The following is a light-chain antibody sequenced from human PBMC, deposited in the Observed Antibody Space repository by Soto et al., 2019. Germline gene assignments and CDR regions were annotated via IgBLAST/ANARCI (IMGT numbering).Light chain of an antibody. J-gene: IGKJ1*01. CDR1: QSVSSF. V-gene: IGKV3-11*01. CDR2: DAS. CDR3: QQRSNWPRT. Sequence: EVVLTQSPATLSLSPGERATLSCRASQSVSSFLAWYQQKPGQAPRLLISDASNRATGIPARFSGSGSGTEFTLTISSLEPEDFAVYYCQQRSNWPRTFGQGTKVEIK.